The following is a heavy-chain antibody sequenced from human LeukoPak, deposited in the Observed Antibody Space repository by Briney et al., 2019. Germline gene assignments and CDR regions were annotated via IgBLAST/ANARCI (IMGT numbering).Heavy chain of an antibody. CDR1: GFTFSSYS. J-gene: IGHJ4*02. Sequence: GRSLRLSCAASGFTFSSYSMNWVRQAPAKGLEWVSSISSSSSYIYYADPVKGRFTISRDNTKNSLYLQMNSLSAEDTAVYYCARHALGGYSGYVDYGGQGTLATVSS. V-gene: IGHV3-21*01. D-gene: IGHD5-12*01. CDR2: ISSSSSYI. CDR3: ARHALGGYSGYVDY.